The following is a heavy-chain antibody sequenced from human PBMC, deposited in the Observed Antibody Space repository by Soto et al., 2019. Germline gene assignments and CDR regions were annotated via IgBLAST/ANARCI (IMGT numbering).Heavy chain of an antibody. V-gene: IGHV1-46*03. D-gene: IGHD6-13*01. J-gene: IGHJ3*02. Sequence: ASVKVSCKASENTFSTYSLHWVRQAPGQGLEWMGVINPTTTTTTDAQKFQGRVTMTRDTSTSTVFLELSSLRSGDAAVYFCARDLDSTTWYGRAFDMWG. CDR1: ENTFSTYS. CDR3: ARDLDSTTWYGRAFDM. CDR2: INPTTTTT.